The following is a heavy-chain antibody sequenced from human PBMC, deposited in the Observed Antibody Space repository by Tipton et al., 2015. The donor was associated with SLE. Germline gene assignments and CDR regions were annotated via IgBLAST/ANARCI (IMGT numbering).Heavy chain of an antibody. V-gene: IGHV4-4*09. CDR2: IYTSGST. Sequence: TLSLTCTVSGGSISSYYWSWIRQPAGKGLEWIGYIYTSGSTNYNPSLKSRVTISVDTSKNQFSLKLSSVTAADTAVYYCARTSSGYYDSSAEFDYWGQGTLVTVSS. D-gene: IGHD3-22*01. CDR1: GGSISSYY. CDR3: ARTSSGYYDSSAEFDY. J-gene: IGHJ4*02.